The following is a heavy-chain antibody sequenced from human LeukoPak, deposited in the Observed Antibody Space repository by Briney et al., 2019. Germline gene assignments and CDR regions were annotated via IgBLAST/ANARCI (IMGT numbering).Heavy chain of an antibody. Sequence: ASVKVSCKTSGYTSIGHYIHWVRQAPGQGLEWMGIINPSGGSTGYAQKFQGRVTMTRDTSTSTVYMELNSLRSDDTAVYHCARALPHVRSGYYYYYMDVWGKGTTVTISS. J-gene: IGHJ6*03. V-gene: IGHV1-46*01. CDR2: INPSGGST. CDR3: ARALPHVRSGYYYYYMDV. D-gene: IGHD6-25*01. CDR1: GYTSIGHY.